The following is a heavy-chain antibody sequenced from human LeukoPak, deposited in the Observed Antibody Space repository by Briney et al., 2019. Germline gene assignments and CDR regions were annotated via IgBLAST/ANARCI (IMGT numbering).Heavy chain of an antibody. Sequence: PGGSLRLSCAASGFTFSGYALHWVRQAPGKGLDWVAVVSSDGMNKYYADSVKGRFTISRDNSKNTLYLQMNSLRSEDTAVYYCAKGGGPYHLPTDYWGQGTLVTVSS. J-gene: IGHJ4*02. V-gene: IGHV3-30*04. CDR1: GFTFSGYA. D-gene: IGHD2-2*01. CDR3: AKGGGPYHLPTDY. CDR2: VSSDGMNK.